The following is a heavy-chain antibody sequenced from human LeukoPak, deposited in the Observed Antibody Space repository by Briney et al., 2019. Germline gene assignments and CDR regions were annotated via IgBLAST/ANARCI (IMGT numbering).Heavy chain of an antibody. D-gene: IGHD3-10*01. Sequence: TGGSLRLSCAASGFTFSNYAMSWVRQAPGKGLEWVSTISGSGGRTYYADSVKGRFTISRDNSKNTLYLQMNSLRAEDTAVYYCARVQSGGFDYWGQGTLVTVSS. CDR1: GFTFSNYA. CDR2: ISGSGGRT. J-gene: IGHJ4*02. CDR3: ARVQSGGFDY. V-gene: IGHV3-23*01.